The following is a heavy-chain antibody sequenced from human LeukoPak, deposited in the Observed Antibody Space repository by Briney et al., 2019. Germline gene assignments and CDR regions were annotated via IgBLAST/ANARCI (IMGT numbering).Heavy chain of an antibody. CDR2: ISGSGGST. Sequence: GGSLRLPCTAYGFTFSNYAMNWVRQAPGKGLEWVSAISGSGGSTYYADSVKGRFTISRDNSKNTLYLQMNSLRAEDTAVYYCAKGSTYYYDSSGYNYFDYWGQGTLVTVSS. J-gene: IGHJ4*02. V-gene: IGHV3-23*01. D-gene: IGHD3-22*01. CDR1: GFTFSNYA. CDR3: AKGSTYYYDSSGYNYFDY.